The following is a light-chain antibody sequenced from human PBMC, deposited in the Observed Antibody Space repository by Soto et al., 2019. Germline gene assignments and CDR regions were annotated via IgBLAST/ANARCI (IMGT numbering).Light chain of an antibody. V-gene: IGLV2-14*01. J-gene: IGLJ1*01. Sequence: LTQPASVSGSPGQSITISCTGTSSDVGGYNYVSWYQQHPGKAPKLMIYEVSNRPSGVSNRFSGSKSGNTASLTISGLQAEDDADYYCSSYTSSSRYVFGTGTKVTVL. CDR2: EVS. CDR3: SSYTSSSRYV. CDR1: SSDVGGYNY.